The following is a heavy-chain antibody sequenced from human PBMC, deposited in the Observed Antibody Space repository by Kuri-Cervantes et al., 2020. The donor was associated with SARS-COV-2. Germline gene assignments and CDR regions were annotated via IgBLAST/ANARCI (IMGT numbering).Heavy chain of an antibody. CDR2: ISSTSSPI. CDR1: RFSFSNYE. Sequence: GGSLRLSCVGSRFSFSNYEMNWVRQAPGKGLEWISYISSTSSPIYYADSVQGRFTISRDSAKNSLFLQMNSLRAEDTAVYYCATIAAAGEYFQHWGQGTLVTVSS. CDR3: ATIAAAGEYFQH. V-gene: IGHV3-48*03. D-gene: IGHD6-13*01. J-gene: IGHJ1*01.